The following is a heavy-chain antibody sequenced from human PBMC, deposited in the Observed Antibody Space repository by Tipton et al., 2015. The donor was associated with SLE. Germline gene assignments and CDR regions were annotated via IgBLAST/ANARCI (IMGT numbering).Heavy chain of an antibody. CDR3: ARQGTDELDY. D-gene: IGHD3-10*01. Sequence: QLVQSGAEVKKPGESLKISCKGSGYSFTTYWIGWVRQMPGKGLEWMGIIYPGDSDIKYSPSFQGRVTFAVDKSISTVFLQWSSLKASDTAMYYCARQGTDELDYWGQGTLVTVSS. CDR1: GYSFTTYW. CDR2: IYPGDSDI. V-gene: IGHV5-51*01. J-gene: IGHJ4*02.